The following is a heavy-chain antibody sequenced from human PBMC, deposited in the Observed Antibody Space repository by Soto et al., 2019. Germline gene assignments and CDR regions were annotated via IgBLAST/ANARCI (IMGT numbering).Heavy chain of an antibody. J-gene: IGHJ6*02. Sequence: SQPMPLTCTVSGGNISEHYWSWIRKKTGKGLEWIGYMYNTGSTVYNPSFKSRVTISVDTSKNQFSLKLNSVTAADTAVYYCARDLWGYCGTDCYPLDVWGQGTTVTVSS. D-gene: IGHD2-21*02. CDR1: GGNISEHY. V-gene: IGHV4-59*11. CDR2: MYNTGST. CDR3: ARDLWGYCGTDCYPLDV.